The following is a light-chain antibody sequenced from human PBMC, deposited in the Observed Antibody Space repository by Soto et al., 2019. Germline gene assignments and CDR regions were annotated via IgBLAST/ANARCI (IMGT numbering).Light chain of an antibody. CDR3: SSYTSXSTLLYV. J-gene: IGLJ1*01. V-gene: IGLV2-14*01. CDR1: SSDVGAYNY. Sequence: QSALTQPASVSGSPGQSITISCTGTSSDVGAYNYVSWYQHHPGKAPRFMIYEVSNRPSGVSNRFSGSKSGNTASLTISGLQAEDEADYYCSSYTSXSTLLYVFGPGTKVTGL. CDR2: EVS.